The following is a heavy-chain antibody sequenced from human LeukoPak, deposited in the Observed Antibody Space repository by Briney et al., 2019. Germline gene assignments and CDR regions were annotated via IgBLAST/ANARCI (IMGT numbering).Heavy chain of an antibody. Sequence: GESLKISCQVSGYSFTSYWIGWVRQMPGKGLEWMGIIYPGDSDTRYRPSFQGQVTISADKSISTAYLQWSSLKASDTTMYYCARRQRQWLEPDYWGQGTLVTVSS. CDR3: ARRQRQWLEPDY. J-gene: IGHJ4*02. D-gene: IGHD6-19*01. V-gene: IGHV5-51*01. CDR2: IYPGDSDT. CDR1: GYSFTSYW.